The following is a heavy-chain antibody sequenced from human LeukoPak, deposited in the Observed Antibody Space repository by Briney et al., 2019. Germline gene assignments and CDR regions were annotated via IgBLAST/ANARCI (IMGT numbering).Heavy chain of an antibody. V-gene: IGHV1-18*01. CDR1: GYTFTSYG. J-gene: IGHJ6*02. CDR2: ISAYNGNT. D-gene: IGHD2-2*02. CDR3: ASTLIVVVPAAIPYYYYYGMDV. Sequence: GASVKVSCKASGYTFTSYGISWVRQAPGQGLEWTGWISAYNGNTNYAQKLQGRVTMTTDTSTSAAYMELRSLRSDDTAVYYCASTLIVVVPAAIPYYYYYGMDVWGQGTTVTVSS.